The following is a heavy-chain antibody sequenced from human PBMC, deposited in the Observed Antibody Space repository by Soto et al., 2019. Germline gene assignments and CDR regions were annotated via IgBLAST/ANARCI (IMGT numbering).Heavy chain of an antibody. J-gene: IGHJ4*02. CDR3: ARRIAAAGSLFDY. V-gene: IGHV1-69*02. Sequence: GASVKVSCKASGGTFSSYTISWVRQAPGQGLEWMGRIIPILGIANYAQKFQGRVTITADKSTSTAYMELSSLRSEDTAVYCCARRIAAAGSLFDYWGQGTLVTVSS. CDR2: IIPILGIA. D-gene: IGHD6-13*01. CDR1: GGTFSSYT.